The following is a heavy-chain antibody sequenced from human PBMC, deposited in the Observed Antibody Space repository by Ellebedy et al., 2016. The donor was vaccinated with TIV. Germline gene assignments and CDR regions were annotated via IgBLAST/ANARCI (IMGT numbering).Heavy chain of an antibody. V-gene: IGHV3-48*02. CDR3: AREYYYDSSRYFDL. CDR1: EFTFSIYS. J-gene: IGHJ2*01. D-gene: IGHD3-22*01. Sequence: GESLKISXAASEFTFSIYSMNWVRQAPGKGLEWVSYISSGSTTIYYADSVKGRFTISRDNAKNSLYLQMNSLRDEDTAVYYCAREYYYDSSRYFDLWGRGTLVTVSS. CDR2: ISSGSTTI.